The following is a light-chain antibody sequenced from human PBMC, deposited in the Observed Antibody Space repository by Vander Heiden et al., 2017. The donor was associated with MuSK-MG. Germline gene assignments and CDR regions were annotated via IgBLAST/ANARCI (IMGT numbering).Light chain of an antibody. CDR2: SAS. CDR3: QQYNNWPPIT. V-gene: IGKV3-15*01. Sequence: ETVMTQSTVTLSVSPGERATLSCRASQSVASDLAWFQQKPGQAPRLIIFSASTRAAGVPARFRGSGYGTEFTLTISSRQSEDFAVYYCQQYNNWPPITFGGGTKVEIK. CDR1: QSVASD. J-gene: IGKJ4*01.